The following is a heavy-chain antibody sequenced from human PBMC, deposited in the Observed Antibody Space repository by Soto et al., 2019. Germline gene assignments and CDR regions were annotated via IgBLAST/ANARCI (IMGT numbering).Heavy chain of an antibody. CDR1: GGSISSGGYS. V-gene: IGHV4-30-2*01. Sequence: PSETLSLTCAVSGGSISSGGYSWSWIRQPPGKGLEWIGYIYHSGSTYYNPSLKSRVTISVDRSKNQFSLKLSSVTAADTAVYYCARATYCGGDCRNWFDPWAQGTLVTVSS. CDR3: ARATYCGGDCRNWFDP. CDR2: IYHSGST. J-gene: IGHJ5*02. D-gene: IGHD2-21*02.